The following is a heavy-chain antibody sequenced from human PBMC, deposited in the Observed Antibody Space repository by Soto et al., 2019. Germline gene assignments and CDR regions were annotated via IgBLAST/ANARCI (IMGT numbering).Heavy chain of an antibody. Sequence: GGALRLSCAASGFTFSSYAMSWVRQAPGKGLEWVSAISGSGGSTYYADSVKGRFTISRDNSKNTLYLPMNSLRAEDTAVYYCAKVFRSMRFGELKPTSVDYCGQGTLVTVSS. CDR3: AKVFRSMRFGELKPTSVDY. J-gene: IGHJ4*02. CDR1: GFTFSSYA. CDR2: ISGSGGST. V-gene: IGHV3-23*01. D-gene: IGHD3-10*01.